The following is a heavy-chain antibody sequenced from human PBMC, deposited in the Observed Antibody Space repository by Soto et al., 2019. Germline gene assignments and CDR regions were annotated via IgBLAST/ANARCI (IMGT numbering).Heavy chain of an antibody. CDR2: IRYSEST. CDR1: GDSISSGGYY. D-gene: IGHD6-13*01. CDR3: SNWAWGYTFDV. V-gene: IGHV4-31*03. J-gene: IGHJ3*01. Sequence: QVQLQQSGPGLVKPSQTLSLTCTVSGDSISSGGYYWTWIRQHPGKGLEWIGYIRYSESTYYNPSLMSRVIASIYTGKGSGTLLLSSVTAAETDVYFCSNWAWGYTFDVRGQETMHTVST.